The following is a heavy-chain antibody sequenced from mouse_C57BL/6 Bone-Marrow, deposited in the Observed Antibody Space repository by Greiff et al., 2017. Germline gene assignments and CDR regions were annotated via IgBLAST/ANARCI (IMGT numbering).Heavy chain of an antibody. CDR1: GYTFTSYW. V-gene: IGHV1-69*01. J-gene: IGHJ3*01. CDR2: IDPSDRYT. CDR3: ARGGNYVMAWFAY. D-gene: IGHD2-1*01. Sequence: QVQLQQPGAELVMPGASVKLSCKASGYTFTSYWMHWVKQRPGQGLEWIGEIDPSDRYTNYNQKFKGKSTLTVDKSSSTAYMQLSSLTSEVSAFYVCARGGNYVMAWFAYWGQGTLVTVSA.